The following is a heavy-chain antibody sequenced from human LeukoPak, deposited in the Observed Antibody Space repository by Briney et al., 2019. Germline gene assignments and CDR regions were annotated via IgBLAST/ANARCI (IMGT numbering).Heavy chain of an antibody. CDR1: GGXISRSSYY. Sequence: SETLSLTCTVSGGXISRSSYYWGCIRQPPGKRLEWIGSIHYSGIIYYNPSLKSRVTISVDTSKNHFSLKLSSVTAADTAVYYCARHQEVDFDLWGRGTLVTVSS. V-gene: IGHV4-39*01. CDR2: IHYSGII. CDR3: ARHQEVDFDL. J-gene: IGHJ2*01.